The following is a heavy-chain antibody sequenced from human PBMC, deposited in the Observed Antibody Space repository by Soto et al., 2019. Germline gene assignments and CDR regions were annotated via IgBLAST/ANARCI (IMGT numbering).Heavy chain of an antibody. CDR2: ISPYNGNT. D-gene: IGHD2-15*01. J-gene: IGHJ5*02. V-gene: IGHV1-18*01. CDR1: GYTFTTYG. Sequence: QVQLVQSGAEVKKPGASVKVSCKTSGYTFTTYGVSWVRQAPGQGLEWMGWISPYNGNTNYAQRLQGRVTLTTDTSTNTAYMELRSLRSDETALYYCAREDGYCSGGSCHSGGWLEPWGQGTLVTVSS. CDR3: AREDGYCSGGSCHSGGWLEP.